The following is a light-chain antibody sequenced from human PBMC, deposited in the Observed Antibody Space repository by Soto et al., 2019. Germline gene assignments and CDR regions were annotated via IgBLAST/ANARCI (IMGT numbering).Light chain of an antibody. J-gene: IGKJ5*01. CDR1: QSVSSNY. CDR2: DGS. CDR3: QYYGSSIT. V-gene: IGKV3D-20*01. Sequence: EIVLTQSPATLSLSPVDGATLSCGASQSVSSNYLAWYQQKPGLAPRVVVYDGSTRATGIPDRFSGSASETDFTLTIRRLEPDDFAVYYCQYYGSSITFGQGTRRRL.